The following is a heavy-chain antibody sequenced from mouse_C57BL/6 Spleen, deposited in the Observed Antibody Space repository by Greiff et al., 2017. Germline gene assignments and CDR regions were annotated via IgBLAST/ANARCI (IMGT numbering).Heavy chain of an antibody. CDR2: IRSGGST. J-gene: IGHJ1*03. D-gene: IGHD1-1*01. CDR1: GFSLTSYG. Sequence: VQLQESGPGLVQPSQSLSITCTVSGFSLTSYGVHWVRQSPGKGLEWLGVIRSGGSTDYNAAFISRLSISKDNSKSQVFFKMNSLQADDTAIYYCARIYGSNPHWYFDVWGTGTTVTVSS. V-gene: IGHV2-2*01. CDR3: ARIYGSNPHWYFDV.